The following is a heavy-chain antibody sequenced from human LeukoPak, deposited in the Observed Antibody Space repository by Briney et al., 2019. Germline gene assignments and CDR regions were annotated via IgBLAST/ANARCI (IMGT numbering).Heavy chain of an antibody. CDR2: IYHSGST. CDR3: ARATGARFYGGPYYFDY. D-gene: IGHD4-23*01. CDR1: GGSISSYY. Sequence: SETLSLTCTVSGGSISSYYWSWIRQPPGKGLEWIGYIYHSGSTYYNPSLKSRVTISVDRSKNQFSLKLSSVTAADTAVYYCARATGARFYGGPYYFDYWGQGTLVTVSS. V-gene: IGHV4-59*12. J-gene: IGHJ4*02.